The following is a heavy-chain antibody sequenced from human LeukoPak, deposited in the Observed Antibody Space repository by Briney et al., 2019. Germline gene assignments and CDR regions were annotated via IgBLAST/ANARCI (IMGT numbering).Heavy chain of an antibody. CDR1: GFTYSSYA. D-gene: IGHD1-1*01. Sequence: GGSLRLSCAASGFTYSSYAMSWVRQAPGKGLEWVSAISGSGAGTYYADSVKGRFTISRDNAKNCLYLQMNSLTVEDTALYYCTRVTSWRTGFDYWGQGTLVTVSS. CDR2: ISGSGAGT. J-gene: IGHJ4*02. CDR3: TRVTSWRTGFDY. V-gene: IGHV3-23*01.